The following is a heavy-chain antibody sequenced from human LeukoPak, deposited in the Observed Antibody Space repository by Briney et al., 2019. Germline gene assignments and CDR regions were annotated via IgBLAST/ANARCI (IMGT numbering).Heavy chain of an antibody. Sequence: QPGGSLRLSCAASGFTFSNCWMSCVRQAPGKGLEWVANIKQDGSEKYYVDSVKGRFTISRDNAKNSLYLQMNSLGAEDTAVYYCAIVWPLQGNDCWGQGTLVTVSS. CDR2: IKQDGSEK. CDR3: AIVWPLQGNDC. CDR1: GFTFSNCW. D-gene: IGHD4-11*01. V-gene: IGHV3-7*01. J-gene: IGHJ4*02.